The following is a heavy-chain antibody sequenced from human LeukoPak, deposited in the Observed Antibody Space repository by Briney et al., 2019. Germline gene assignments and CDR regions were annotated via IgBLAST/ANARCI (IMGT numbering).Heavy chain of an antibody. J-gene: IGHJ3*02. D-gene: IGHD4/OR15-4a*01. Sequence: GASVKVSCKVTGYTFSSSGISWVRQAPGQGLEWLGWISGYTNNTKYAQKFQGRVTITADKSTSTAYMELSSLRSEDTAVYYCAREGSGTVLTVPWAFDIWGQGTMVTVSS. CDR1: GYTFSSSG. V-gene: IGHV1-18*01. CDR2: ISGYTNNT. CDR3: AREGSGTVLTVPWAFDI.